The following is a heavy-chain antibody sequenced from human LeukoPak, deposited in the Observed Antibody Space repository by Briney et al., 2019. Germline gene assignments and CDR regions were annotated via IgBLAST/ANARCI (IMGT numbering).Heavy chain of an antibody. Sequence: ASVKVSCKASGYSFSGYYMQWVRQAPGPGLEWMGWINPNTGDTNYAQKFQGRVTMTRDTSISTVYMELSRLTSDDTAAYYCARLTGTTDYWGQGTLVTVSS. D-gene: IGHD1-20*01. V-gene: IGHV1-2*02. CDR3: ARLTGTTDY. J-gene: IGHJ4*02. CDR1: GYSFSGYY. CDR2: INPNTGDT.